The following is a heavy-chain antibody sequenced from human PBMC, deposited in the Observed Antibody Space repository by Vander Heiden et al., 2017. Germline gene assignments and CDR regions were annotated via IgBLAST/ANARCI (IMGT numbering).Heavy chain of an antibody. CDR1: GFTFSRYG. CDR3: AKDLSNYFYYYYGMDV. J-gene: IGHJ6*02. V-gene: IGHV3-30*18. CDR2: ISYDGSNK. Sequence: QVQLVESGGGVVQPGRSLRLSCAASGFTFSRYGMHWVRQAPGKGLEWVAVISYDGSNKYYADSVKGRFTISRDNSKNTLYLQMNSLRAEDTAVYYCAKDLSNYFYYYYGMDVWGQGTTVTVSS. D-gene: IGHD4-4*01.